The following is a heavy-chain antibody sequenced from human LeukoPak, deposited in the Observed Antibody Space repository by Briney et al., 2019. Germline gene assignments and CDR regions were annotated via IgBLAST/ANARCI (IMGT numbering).Heavy chain of an antibody. CDR2: ISGSGGST. Sequence: GGSLRLSCAASGFTFSSYAMSWVRQAPGKGLEWVSAISGSGGSTYYADSVKGRFTISRDNSKNTLYLQMNSRRAEDTAVYYCAKIAEAVSSNYYFDYWGQGTLVTVSS. D-gene: IGHD2-21*01. CDR1: GFTFSSYA. J-gene: IGHJ4*02. V-gene: IGHV3-23*01. CDR3: AKIAEAVSSNYYFDY.